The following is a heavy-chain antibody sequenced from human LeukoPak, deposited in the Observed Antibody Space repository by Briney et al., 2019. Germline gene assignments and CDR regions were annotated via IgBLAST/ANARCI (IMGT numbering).Heavy chain of an antibody. J-gene: IGHJ6*03. CDR1: GGSFSGYY. CDR2: INHSGST. Sequence: SETLSLTCAVYGGSFSGYYWSWIRQPPGKGLEWIGEINHSGSTNYNPSLKSRVTISVDASKYQFSLKLSSVTAADTAVYYCASLWFGESTPFGYYYYYMDVWGKGTTVTVSS. D-gene: IGHD3-10*01. V-gene: IGHV4-34*01. CDR3: ASLWFGESTPFGYYYYYMDV.